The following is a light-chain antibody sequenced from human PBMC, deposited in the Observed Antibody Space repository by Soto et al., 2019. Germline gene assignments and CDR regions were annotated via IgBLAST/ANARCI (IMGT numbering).Light chain of an antibody. Sequence: QSALTQPASVSGSPGQSITISCTGTSSDVGSYNLVSWYQQHPGKAPKLMIYEGGKRPSGVSNRFSGSKSGNTASLTISGLQTEDEAVYYCCSYVGSSTFVFGTGTKLTVL. J-gene: IGLJ1*01. CDR2: EGG. CDR3: CSYVGSSTFV. V-gene: IGLV2-23*01. CDR1: SSDVGSYNL.